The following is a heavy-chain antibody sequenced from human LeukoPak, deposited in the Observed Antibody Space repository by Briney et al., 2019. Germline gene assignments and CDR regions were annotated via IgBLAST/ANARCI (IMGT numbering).Heavy chain of an antibody. V-gene: IGHV4-59*01. J-gene: IGHJ3*02. CDR2: IYYSGST. D-gene: IGHD4-23*01. Sequence: SETLSLTCTVSGGSISSYYWTWIRQPPGKGLEWIGYIYYSGSTNYNPSLKSRGTISVDTSKNQFSLKLSSVTAADTAVYCCARTQDYGGPDAFDIWGQGTMVTVSS. CDR1: GGSISSYY. CDR3: ARTQDYGGPDAFDI.